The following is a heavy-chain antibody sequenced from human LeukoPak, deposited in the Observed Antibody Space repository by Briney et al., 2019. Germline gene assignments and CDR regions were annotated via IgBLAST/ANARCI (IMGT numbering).Heavy chain of an antibody. CDR2: INSDGGST. V-gene: IGHV3-74*01. CDR1: GFTFSSYW. J-gene: IGHJ4*02. D-gene: IGHD3-9*01. CDR3: GRGGLTGQMAAFDY. Sequence: GGSLRLSCEASGFTFSSYWMSWVRQAPGKGLEWVSRINSDGGSTTYADSVKGRFTISRDNAKNTMYLQMSSLRADDSAVYYCGRGGLTGQMAAFDYWGQGALVTVST.